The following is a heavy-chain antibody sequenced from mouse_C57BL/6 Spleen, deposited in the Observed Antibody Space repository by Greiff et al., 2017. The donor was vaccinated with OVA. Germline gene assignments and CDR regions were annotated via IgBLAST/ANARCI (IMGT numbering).Heavy chain of an antibody. CDR1: GYTFTSYW. V-gene: IGHV1-69*01. J-gene: IGHJ2*01. D-gene: IGHD1-1*01. CDR3: TGYYGSSPY. CDR2: IDPSDSYT. Sequence: QVQLQQSGAELVMPGASVKLSCKASGYTFTSYWMHWVKQRPGQGLEWIGEIDPSDSYTNYNQKFKGKAILTADKSSSTAYMELRSLTSEDSAVYYCTGYYGSSPYWGQGTTLTVSS.